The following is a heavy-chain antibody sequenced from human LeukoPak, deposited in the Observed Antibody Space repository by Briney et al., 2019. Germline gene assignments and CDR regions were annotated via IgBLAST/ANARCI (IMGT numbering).Heavy chain of an antibody. CDR2: INPSRGST. Sequence: ASVKVSCKASGYTFTSYYIYWVRQAPGQGLEWMGIINPSRGSTNYAQRFQGRVTMTRDMSTSTVYMELSSLRSDDTAVYYCARLSSSSWYSWFDPWGQGTLVTVSS. D-gene: IGHD6-13*01. CDR1: GYTFTSYY. J-gene: IGHJ5*02. CDR3: ARLSSSSWYSWFDP. V-gene: IGHV1-46*01.